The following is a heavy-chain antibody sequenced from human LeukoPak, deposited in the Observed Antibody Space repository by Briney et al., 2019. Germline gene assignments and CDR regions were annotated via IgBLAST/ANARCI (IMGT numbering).Heavy chain of an antibody. V-gene: IGHV3-53*01. Sequence: GGSLRLSCAASGLTVSKNYMSWVRQAPGKGLESVSVIYSGGSTYYADSVRGRFIISRDNSKNTLYLQMNSLRAEDTAVYYCARVLHKRNYDSSDYYGYWGQGTLVTVSS. CDR3: ARVLHKRNYDSSDYYGY. CDR2: IYSGGST. D-gene: IGHD3-22*01. CDR1: GLTVSKNY. J-gene: IGHJ4*02.